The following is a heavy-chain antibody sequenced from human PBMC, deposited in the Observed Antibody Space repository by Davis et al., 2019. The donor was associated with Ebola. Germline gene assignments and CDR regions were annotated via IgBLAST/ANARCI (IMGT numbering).Heavy chain of an antibody. CDR1: GYTLSSYW. V-gene: IGHV5-51*01. J-gene: IGHJ5*02. CDR2: IYPGDSDT. CDR3: ARQTHHFLSGPRTWFDP. D-gene: IGHD3-3*02. Sequence: GESLKISCHGSGYTLSSYWIAWVRQTPEKGLEWMGIIYPGDSDTRYSPSFQGHITISADRSIGTAYLQLHSLRASDTAMYYCARQTHHFLSGPRTWFDPWGQGTLVTVSS.